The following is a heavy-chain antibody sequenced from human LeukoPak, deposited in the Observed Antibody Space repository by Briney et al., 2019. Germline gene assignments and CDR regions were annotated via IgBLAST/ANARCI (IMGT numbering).Heavy chain of an antibody. CDR2: IYYSGST. D-gene: IGHD1-14*01. Sequence: PSETLSLTCTVSGGSISSSSYYWGWIRQPPGKGLEWIGSIYYSGSTYYNPSLKSRVTISVDTSKNQFSLKLSSVTAADTAVYYCARLVVRYKAIYRGQGTLVTVSS. CDR3: ARLVVRYKAIY. V-gene: IGHV4-39*01. CDR1: GGSISSSSYY. J-gene: IGHJ4*02.